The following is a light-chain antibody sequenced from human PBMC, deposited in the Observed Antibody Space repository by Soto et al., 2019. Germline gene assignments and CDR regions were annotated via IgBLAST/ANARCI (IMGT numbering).Light chain of an antibody. Sequence: DIVLTQSPGTLSLSPGERATLSCRASQSLSTSYLAWYQQKPGQAPRLLTYGTSSRASGIPDRFSGSGSGTDFNLTISRLEPEDFAVYYCQQYGSSTITFGQGTRLEIK. CDR3: QQYGSSTIT. V-gene: IGKV3-20*01. CDR2: GTS. CDR1: QSLSTSY. J-gene: IGKJ5*01.